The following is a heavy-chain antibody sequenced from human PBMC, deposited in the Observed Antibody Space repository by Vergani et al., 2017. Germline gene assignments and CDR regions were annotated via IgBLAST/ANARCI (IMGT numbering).Heavy chain of an antibody. Sequence: QVQLVQSGAEVKKPGSSVKVSCKASGGTFSSYAISWVRQAPGQGLEWMGGIIPIFGTANYAQKFQGRVTITADESTSTAYMELSSLRSEDTAVYYCAKERYNWNGIPKIFDYWGQGTLVTVSS. CDR1: GGTFSSYA. CDR3: AKERYNWNGIPKIFDY. V-gene: IGHV1-69*01. CDR2: IIPIFGTA. D-gene: IGHD1-1*01. J-gene: IGHJ4*02.